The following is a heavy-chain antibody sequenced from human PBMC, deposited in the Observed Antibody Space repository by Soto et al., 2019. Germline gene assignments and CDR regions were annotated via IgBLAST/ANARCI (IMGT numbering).Heavy chain of an antibody. CDR3: ARVTRFIAAAGQYYFDY. CDR2: IYYSGST. D-gene: IGHD6-13*01. J-gene: IGHJ4*02. Sequence: TLCLTVTVSGGSISSGGYYWSWIRQHPGKGLEWIGYIYYSGSTYYNPSLKSRVTISVDTSKNQFSLKLSSVTAADTAVYYCARVTRFIAAAGQYYFDYWGQGTLVTVSS. CDR1: GGSISSGGYY. V-gene: IGHV4-31*03.